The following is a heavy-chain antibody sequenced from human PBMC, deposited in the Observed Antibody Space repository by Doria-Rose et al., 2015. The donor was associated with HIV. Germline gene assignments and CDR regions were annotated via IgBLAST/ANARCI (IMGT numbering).Heavy chain of an antibody. CDR1: GVSLSSPGMG. CDR2: IFSDDER. D-gene: IGHD6-13*01. V-gene: IGHV2-26*01. Sequence: QVTLKESGPVLVKPTETLTLTCTVSGVSLSSPGMGVSWIRQPPGKDLEWLSKIFSDDERSYKTYLKSRLTISRGTSKSQVVLTMTDMDPVDTATYYCARIKSSRWYHKYYFDFWGQGTLVIVSA. CDR3: ARIKSSRWYHKYYFDF. J-gene: IGHJ4*02.